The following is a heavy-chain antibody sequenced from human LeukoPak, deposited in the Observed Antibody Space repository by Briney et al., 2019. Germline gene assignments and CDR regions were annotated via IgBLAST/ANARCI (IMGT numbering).Heavy chain of an antibody. CDR1: GYTLTELS. J-gene: IGHJ4*02. CDR3: ATGPRPYYDFWSGYSNY. D-gene: IGHD3-3*01. CDR2: FDPEDGET. Sequence: ASVKVSCKVSGYTLTELSMHWVRQALGKGLEWMGGFDPEDGETIYAQKFQGRVTMTEDTSTDTAYMELSSLRSEDTAVYYCATGPRPYYDFWSGYSNYWGQGTLVTVSS. V-gene: IGHV1-24*01.